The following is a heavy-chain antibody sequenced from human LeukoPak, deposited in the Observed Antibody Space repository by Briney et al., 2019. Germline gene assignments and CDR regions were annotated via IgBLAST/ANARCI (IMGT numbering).Heavy chain of an antibody. CDR3: ARGHSSSWYGPYYSYYMDV. D-gene: IGHD6-13*01. CDR2: MNPNSGNT. V-gene: IGHV1-8*03. Sequence: ASVKVSCKASGGTFSSYDINWVRQATGQGLEWMGWMNPNSGNTGYAQKFQGRVTITRNTSISTAYMELSSLRSEDTAVYYCARGHSSSWYGPYYSYYMDVWGKGTTVTVSS. J-gene: IGHJ6*03. CDR1: GGTFSSYD.